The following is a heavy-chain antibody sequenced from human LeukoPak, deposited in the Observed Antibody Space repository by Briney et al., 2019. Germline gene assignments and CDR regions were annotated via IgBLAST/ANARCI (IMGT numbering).Heavy chain of an antibody. D-gene: IGHD5-18*01. J-gene: IGHJ4*02. CDR3: TRHGRDTAMVYYFDY. Sequence: GGSLKLSCAASGFIFSVSAMHWVRQASGKGLEWVGRISSKANSYATAYAASVKGRLTISRDDSKNTAYLKMNSLKTEDTAVYYCTRHGRDTAMVYYFDYWGQATLVTVSS. V-gene: IGHV3-73*01. CDR1: GFIFSVSA. CDR2: ISSKANSYAT.